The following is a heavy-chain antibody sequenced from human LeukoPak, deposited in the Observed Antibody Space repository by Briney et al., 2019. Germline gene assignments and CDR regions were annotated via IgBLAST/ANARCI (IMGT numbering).Heavy chain of an antibody. J-gene: IGHJ4*02. Sequence: GGSLRLSCAASGFTFSSYGMSWVRQAPGKGLEWVAAISGSGGSTYYADSVKGRVTISRDNSKNTLYLQMNSLRAEDTAVYYCAKEKQWLGRNFDYWGQGTLVTVSS. CDR3: AKEKQWLGRNFDY. V-gene: IGHV3-23*01. D-gene: IGHD6-19*01. CDR1: GFTFSSYG. CDR2: ISGSGGST.